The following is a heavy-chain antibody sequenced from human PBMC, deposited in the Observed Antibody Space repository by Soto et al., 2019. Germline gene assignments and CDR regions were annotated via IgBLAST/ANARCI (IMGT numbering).Heavy chain of an antibody. CDR2: SNYSGST. Sequence: AXATLSLTCIVSGCSISSSSDYWGWLRQPPGKGLDWIGTSNYSGSTYYTPSVKSRVTISVDTSKNQFSLKLSSVTAADTAMYYCAKDVSNGPVYYGMDVWGQGTTVTVSS. D-gene: IGHD4-4*01. CDR1: GCSISSSSDY. CDR3: AKDVSNGPVYYGMDV. V-gene: IGHV4-39*02. J-gene: IGHJ6*02.